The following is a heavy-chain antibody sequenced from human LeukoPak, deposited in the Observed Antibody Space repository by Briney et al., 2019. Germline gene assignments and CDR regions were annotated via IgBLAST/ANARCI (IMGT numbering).Heavy chain of an antibody. J-gene: IGHJ6*02. CDR3: AKVPVKTNYYYGMDV. Sequence: GGSLRLSCAASGFTFSTYGMPWVRQAPGKGLEWVALISSDGRNKYYADSVKGRFTISRDNSKNTLYLQMNSLRAEDTAVYYCAKVPVKTNYYYGMDVWGQGTTVTVSS. D-gene: IGHD1-14*01. V-gene: IGHV3-30*18. CDR2: ISSDGRNK. CDR1: GFTFSTYG.